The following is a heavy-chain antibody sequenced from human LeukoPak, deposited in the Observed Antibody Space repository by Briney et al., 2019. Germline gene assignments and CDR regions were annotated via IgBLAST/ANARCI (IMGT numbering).Heavy chain of an antibody. V-gene: IGHV1-69*04. CDR2: IIPILGIA. CDR1: GGTFSSYA. J-gene: IGHJ4*02. CDR3: ARALRRDEH. Sequence: GASVKVSCKASGGTFSSYAISWVRQAPGQGLEWMGRIIPILGIANYAQKFQGRVTITADKSTSTAYMELSSLRSEDTAIYYCARALRRDEHWGQGTLVTVSS.